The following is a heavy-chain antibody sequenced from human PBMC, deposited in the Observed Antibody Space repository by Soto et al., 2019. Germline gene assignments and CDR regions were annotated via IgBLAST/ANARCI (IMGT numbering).Heavy chain of an antibody. CDR2: IYYSGST. V-gene: IGHV4-59*08. CDR3: ARIVVADVGLGWFDP. CDR1: GGSISSYY. J-gene: IGHJ5*02. Sequence: QVQLQESGPGLVKPSETLSLTCTVSGGSISSYYWSWIRQPPGKGLEWIGYIYYSGSTNYNPSLKSRVTISVDTSKNQCSRKLSSVTAADTAVYYCARIVVADVGLGWFDPWGQGTLVTVSS. D-gene: IGHD2-15*01.